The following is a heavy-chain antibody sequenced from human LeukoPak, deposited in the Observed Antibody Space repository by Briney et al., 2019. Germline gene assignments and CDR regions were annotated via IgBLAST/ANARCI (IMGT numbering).Heavy chain of an antibody. CDR2: IYYSGST. Sequence: PSETLSLTCTVSGGSISSYYWSWIRQPPGKGLEWIGYIYYSGSTNYNPSLKSRVTISVDTSKNQFSLKLSSVTAADTAVYYCARVHMVRRVMYYFDYWGQGTLVTASS. D-gene: IGHD3-10*01. CDR1: GGSISSYY. CDR3: ARVHMVRRVMYYFDY. J-gene: IGHJ4*02. V-gene: IGHV4-59*01.